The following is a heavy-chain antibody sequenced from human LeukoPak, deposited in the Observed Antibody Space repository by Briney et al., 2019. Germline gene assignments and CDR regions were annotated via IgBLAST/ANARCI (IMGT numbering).Heavy chain of an antibody. V-gene: IGHV1-8*01. CDR2: MNPNSGNT. D-gene: IGHD3-3*01. CDR1: GYTFTSYD. CDR3: ARFPNYDFWSGYYSVDY. Sequence: ASVKVSCKASGYTFTSYDINWVRQATGQGLEWMGWMNPNSGNTGYEQKFQGRVTMTRNTSISTAYMELSSLRSEDTAVCYCARFPNYDFWSGYYSVDYWGQGTPVTVSS. J-gene: IGHJ4*02.